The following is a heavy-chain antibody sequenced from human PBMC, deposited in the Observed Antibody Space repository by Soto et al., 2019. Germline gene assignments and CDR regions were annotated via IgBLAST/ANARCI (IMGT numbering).Heavy chain of an antibody. Sequence: PSETLSLTCTVSGGSISSSSYYWGWIRQPPGKGLEWIGSIYYSGSTYYNPSLKSRVTISVDTSKNQFSLKLSSVTAADTAVYYCARQQEEYCSGGSCYLYYYYMDVWGKGTTVTVSS. J-gene: IGHJ6*03. CDR3: ARQQEEYCSGGSCYLYYYYMDV. V-gene: IGHV4-39*01. CDR2: IYYSGST. CDR1: GGSISSSSYY. D-gene: IGHD2-15*01.